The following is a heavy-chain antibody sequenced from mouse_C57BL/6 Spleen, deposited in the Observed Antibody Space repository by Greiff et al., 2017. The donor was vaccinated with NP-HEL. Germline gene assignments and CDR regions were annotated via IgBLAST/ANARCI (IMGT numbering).Heavy chain of an antibody. D-gene: IGHD2-4*01. Sequence: EVKLQESGGGLVKPGGSLKLSCAASGFTFSSYAMSWVRQTPEKRLEWVATISDGGSYTYYPDNVTGRFTISRDNAKNNLYLQMSHLKSEDTAMYYCASGGDYDDFYAMDYWGQGTSVTVSS. J-gene: IGHJ4*01. CDR3: ASGGDYDDFYAMDY. V-gene: IGHV5-4*03. CDR1: GFTFSSYA. CDR2: ISDGGSYT.